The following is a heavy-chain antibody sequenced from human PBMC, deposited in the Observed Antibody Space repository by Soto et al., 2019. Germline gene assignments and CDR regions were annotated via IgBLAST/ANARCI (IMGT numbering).Heavy chain of an antibody. CDR3: ARDWRTAGTTGWFDP. CDR2: ISYDGTTK. Sequence: QEQVVESGGGVVQPGRSLRLSCAASGFTFSTHAMHWVRQAPGRGLEWVAIISYDGTTKDYADSVKGRFTISRDNSKNAVYLQMNSLRSEGTALYYCARDWRTAGTTGWFDPWGQGTLVTVSS. D-gene: IGHD6-13*01. V-gene: IGHV3-30-3*01. CDR1: GFTFSTHA. J-gene: IGHJ5*02.